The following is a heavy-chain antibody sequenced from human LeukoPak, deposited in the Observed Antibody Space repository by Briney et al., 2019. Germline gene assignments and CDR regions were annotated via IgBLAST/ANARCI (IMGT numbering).Heavy chain of an antibody. J-gene: IGHJ4*02. CDR2: ISWNSNSI. CDR1: GFTFDDYA. Sequence: PGRSLRLSCAASGFTFDDYAIHWVRQAPGKGLEWVSGISWNSNSIDYADSVKGRFTISRDNAKNSLYLQMNSLRVEDTALYYCTKGARDYFDSWGQGTLVTVSS. V-gene: IGHV3-9*01. CDR3: TKGARDYFDS.